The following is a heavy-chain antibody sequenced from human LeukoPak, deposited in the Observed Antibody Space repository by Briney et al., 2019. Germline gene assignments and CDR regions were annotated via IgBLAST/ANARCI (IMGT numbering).Heavy chain of an antibody. CDR2: INHSGST. D-gene: IGHD6-6*01. J-gene: IGHJ6*03. CDR3: ARCGSSSLYYYYYMDV. V-gene: IGHV4-34*01. CDR1: GGSFSGYY. Sequence: PSETLSLTCAVYGGSFSGYYWSWIRQPPGKGLEWIGEINHSGSTNYNPSLKSRVTISVDTSKNQFSLKLSSVTAADTAVYYCARCGSSSLYYYYYMDVWGRGTTVTVSS.